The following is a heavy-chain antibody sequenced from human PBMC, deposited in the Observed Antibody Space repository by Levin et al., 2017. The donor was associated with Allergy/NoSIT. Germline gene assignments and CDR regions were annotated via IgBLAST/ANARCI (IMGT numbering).Heavy chain of an antibody. CDR2: IWYDGSNK. J-gene: IGHJ6*03. V-gene: IGHV3-33*01. CDR3: ARDHYDFWSGYSRPGKDYYMDV. D-gene: IGHD3-3*01. Sequence: LSLTCAASGFTFSSYGMHWVRQAPGKGLEWVAVIWYDGSNKYYADSVKGRFTISRDNSKNTLYLQMNSLRAEDTAVYYCARDHYDFWSGYSRPGKDYYMDVWGKGTTVTVSS. CDR1: GFTFSSYG.